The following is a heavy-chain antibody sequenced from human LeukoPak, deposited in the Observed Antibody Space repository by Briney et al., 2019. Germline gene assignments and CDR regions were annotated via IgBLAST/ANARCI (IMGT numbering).Heavy chain of an antibody. J-gene: IGHJ6*02. CDR1: GGSISSYY. CDR3: ARDPYYYYRMDA. CDR2: IYYSGST. Sequence: SETLSLTCTVSGGSISSYYWSWIRQPPGKGLEWIGYIYYSGSTNYNPSLKSRVTISVDTSKTQFSLKLSSVTAADTAVNYCARDPYYYYRMDASRQGTTVTVSS. V-gene: IGHV4-59*01.